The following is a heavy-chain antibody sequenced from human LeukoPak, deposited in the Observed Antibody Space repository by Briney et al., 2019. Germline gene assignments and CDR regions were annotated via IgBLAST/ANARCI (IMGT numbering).Heavy chain of an antibody. CDR1: GFSVTDNY. D-gene: IGHD5-24*01. Sequence: GGSLRLSCAISGFSVTDNYMSWVRQAPGKGLEWVSVIETGGSTYYADSVKGRFTISKDNSKDTLSLQLNNLRVDDTAVYYCVRDRVDGFPDYWGQGTLVTVSS. CDR2: IETGGST. J-gene: IGHJ4*02. CDR3: VRDRVDGFPDY. V-gene: IGHV3-53*01.